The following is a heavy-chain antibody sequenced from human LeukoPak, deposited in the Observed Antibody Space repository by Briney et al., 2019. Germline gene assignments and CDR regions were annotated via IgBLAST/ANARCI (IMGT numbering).Heavy chain of an antibody. CDR2: IYHSGST. D-gene: IGHD2-8*01. V-gene: IGHV4-39*02. CDR3: ARYTGVNGYYFDY. J-gene: IGHJ4*02. CDR1: GGSISGSSHY. Sequence: SETLPLTRRVSGGSISGSSHYWGWIRQPPGKGLEWIATIYHSGSTYYNASLKSRVTISVDTSTSHFSLKLSSVTAADTAMYYCARYTGVNGYYFDYWGQG.